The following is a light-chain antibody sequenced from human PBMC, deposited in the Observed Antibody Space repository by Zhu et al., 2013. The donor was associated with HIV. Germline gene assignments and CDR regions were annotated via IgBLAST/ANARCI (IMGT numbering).Light chain of an antibody. CDR2: DAS. J-gene: IGKJ2*03. CDR1: QSVVDW. V-gene: IGKV1-33*01. Sequence: DVQMTQSPSTLSASIGDRVTITCRASQSVVDWVAWYQQKPGKAPNLLIYDASNLETGVPSRFSGSGSGTDFTFTISSLQPEDIATYYCQQYDNLPYSFGQGTRLDIK. CDR3: QQYDNLPYS.